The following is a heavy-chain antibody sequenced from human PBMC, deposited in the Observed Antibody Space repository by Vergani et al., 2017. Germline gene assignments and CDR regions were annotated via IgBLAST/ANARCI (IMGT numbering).Heavy chain of an antibody. J-gene: IGHJ5*02. Sequence: QVQLLESGPGLLKPSETLSLTCSVSGYSITSGYYWGWIRQPPGRGLEWLGSIYHTGSAYYNQSLKSRVTVSVDTSMNQVSLKLNAVTAADTAVYYCVRTVAVWVGETNDGCWFDPWGQGTLVTVTS. CDR2: IYHTGSA. D-gene: IGHD3-16*01. CDR1: GYSITSGYY. CDR3: VRTVAVWVGETNDGCWFDP. V-gene: IGHV4-38-2*01.